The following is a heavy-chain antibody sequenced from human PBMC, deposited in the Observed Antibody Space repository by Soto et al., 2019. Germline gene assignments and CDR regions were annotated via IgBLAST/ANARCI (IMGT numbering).Heavy chain of an antibody. Sequence: QVQLVQSGAEVKKPGSSVKVSCKAFGGTFSSYTISWVRQAPGQGLEWMGRIIPILGIANYAQKFQGRVTITADKSTSTAYMELSSLRSEDTAVYYCARDGGGVVVPAADWYFDLWGRGTLVTVSS. CDR1: GGTFSSYT. V-gene: IGHV1-69*08. D-gene: IGHD2-2*01. CDR2: IIPILGIA. J-gene: IGHJ2*01. CDR3: ARDGGGVVVPAADWYFDL.